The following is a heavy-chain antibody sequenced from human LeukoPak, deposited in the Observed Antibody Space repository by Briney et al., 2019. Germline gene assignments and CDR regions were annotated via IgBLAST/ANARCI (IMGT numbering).Heavy chain of an antibody. Sequence: RASVKVSCKASGYTFTSYGISWVRQAHGQGLEWMGWISAYNGNTNYAQKFQGRVTMTTDTFTSTAYMGLRSLRSDDTAMYHCARDTDTGNYYGSGSYYSPPGYWGQGTLVTVSS. V-gene: IGHV1-18*01. J-gene: IGHJ4*02. D-gene: IGHD3-10*01. CDR2: ISAYNGNT. CDR1: GYTFTSYG. CDR3: ARDTDTGNYYGSGSYYSPPGY.